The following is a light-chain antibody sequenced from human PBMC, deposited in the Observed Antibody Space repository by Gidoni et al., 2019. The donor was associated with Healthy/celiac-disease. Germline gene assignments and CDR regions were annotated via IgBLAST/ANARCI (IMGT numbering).Light chain of an antibody. CDR2: DAS. Sequence: DIQMPQSPSDLSASVGERSTITCPASQDISNYVNWYKQKPGTAPKLLIYDASKLETGVPSRSSGSGSGTDFTFTISSRQLEDIATDYCQQYDEEGRTFGGGTKVEIK. CDR3: QQYDEEGRT. CDR1: QDISNY. V-gene: IGKV1-33*01. J-gene: IGKJ4*01.